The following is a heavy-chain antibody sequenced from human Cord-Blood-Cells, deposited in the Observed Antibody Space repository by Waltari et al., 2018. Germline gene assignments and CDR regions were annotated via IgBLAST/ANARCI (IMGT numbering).Heavy chain of an antibody. CDR1: GFTFSSSW. V-gene: IGHV3-7*01. CDR3: ARVRAARVFDY. Sequence: EVQLVESGGGLVQPGGSLRLSCAASGFTFSSSWMSWVRQAPGKGLEWVANIKQDGSEKYYVDSVKGRFTISRDNAKNSLYLQMNSLRAEDTAVYYCARVRAARVFDYWGQGTLVTVSS. J-gene: IGHJ4*02. D-gene: IGHD6-6*01. CDR2: IKQDGSEK.